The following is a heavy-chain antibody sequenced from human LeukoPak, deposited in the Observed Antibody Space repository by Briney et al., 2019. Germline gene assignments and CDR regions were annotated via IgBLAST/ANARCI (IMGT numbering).Heavy chain of an antibody. V-gene: IGHV3-7*03. D-gene: IGHD2-2*01. J-gene: IGHJ3*02. Sequence: GGSLRLSCAASGFTFSSYWMSWVRQAPGKGLEWVANIKQDGSEKYYVDSVKGRFTISRDNSKNTLYLQMNSLRAEDTAVYYCAKDRYYAGSPRAFDIWGQGTMVTVSS. CDR2: IKQDGSEK. CDR1: GFTFSSYW. CDR3: AKDRYYAGSPRAFDI.